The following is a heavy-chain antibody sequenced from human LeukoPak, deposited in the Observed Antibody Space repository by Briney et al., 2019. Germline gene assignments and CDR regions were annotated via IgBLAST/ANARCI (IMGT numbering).Heavy chain of an antibody. D-gene: IGHD1-7*01. J-gene: IGHJ4*02. CDR1: GGSISSYY. CDR2: IYHSGST. CDR3: ARSKLELPLS. V-gene: IGHV4-59*12. Sequence: SETLSLTCTVSGGSISSYYWSWIRQPPGKGLEWIGYIYHSGSTYYNPSLKSRVTISVDRSKNQFSLKLSSVTAADTAVYYCARSKLELPLSWGQGTLVTVSS.